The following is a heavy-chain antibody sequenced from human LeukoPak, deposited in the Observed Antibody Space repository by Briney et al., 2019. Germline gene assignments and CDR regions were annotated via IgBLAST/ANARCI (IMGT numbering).Heavy chain of an antibody. V-gene: IGHV4-4*07. Sequence: SETLSLTCTVSGGSFTLYYWTWIRQPAGKGLEWIGRIHNSGTTYYNPSLKSRVTLSLDTSKNQFSLKMTSVTAADTAVYYCVRDSRANYFDYWGQGIRVTVSS. J-gene: IGHJ4*02. CDR1: GGSFTLYY. CDR3: VRDSRANYFDY. CDR2: IHNSGTT.